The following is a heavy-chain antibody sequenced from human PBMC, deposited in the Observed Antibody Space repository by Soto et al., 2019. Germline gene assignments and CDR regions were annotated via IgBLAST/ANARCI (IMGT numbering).Heavy chain of an antibody. V-gene: IGHV3-30-3*01. CDR3: ARAFDYYDSSGYCDGMDV. Sequence: GGSLRLSCAASGFTFSSYAVHWVRQAPGKGLEWVAVISYDGSNKYYADSVKGRFTISRDNSKNTLYLQMNSLRAEDTAVYYCARAFDYYDSSGYCDGMDVWGQGTTVTVSS. D-gene: IGHD3-22*01. CDR2: ISYDGSNK. J-gene: IGHJ6*02. CDR1: GFTFSSYA.